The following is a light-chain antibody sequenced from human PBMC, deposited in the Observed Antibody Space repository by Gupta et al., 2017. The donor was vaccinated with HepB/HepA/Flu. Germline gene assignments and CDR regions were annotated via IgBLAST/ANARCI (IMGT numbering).Light chain of an antibody. CDR3: QQEDSIPGT. V-gene: IGKV4-1*01. CDR1: QNILYGSNSKNY. J-gene: IGKJ1*01. CDR2: WAS. Sequence: DIVMTQSADSLAVSLGERATINCKSSQNILYGSNSKNYLAWYQQKPGLPPKRLIYWASTREYGVPDRFSGSGSGTDFTLTISSRQAEDVAVYYCQQEDSIPGTFGQGTTVEIK.